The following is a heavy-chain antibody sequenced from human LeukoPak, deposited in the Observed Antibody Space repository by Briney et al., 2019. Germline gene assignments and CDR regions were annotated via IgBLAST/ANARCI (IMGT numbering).Heavy chain of an antibody. J-gene: IGHJ4*02. V-gene: IGHV4-59*01. CDR2: IHYSGST. CDR3: ARGRVVARIFDF. D-gene: IGHD6-19*01. CDR1: GGSISSYY. Sequence: KSSETLSLTCTVSGGSISSYYWSWLRQPPGKGLEWLGYIHYSGSTNYNPSLKSRVSVSVDTSKNQFSLTLSSVTATDTAVYNCARGRVVARIFDFWGPGSLVTVSS.